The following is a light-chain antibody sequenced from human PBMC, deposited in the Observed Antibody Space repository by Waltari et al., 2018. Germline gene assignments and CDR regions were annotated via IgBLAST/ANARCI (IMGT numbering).Light chain of an antibody. CDR3: QQYYDTPAIQ. CDR1: QSVLYNSNRKNY. CDR2: WAS. J-gene: IGKJ4*02. Sequence: DIVMTQSPDSLAVSLGERATINCKSSQSVLYNSNRKNYLAWYQQKPGQPPKLRIYWASTRESVFPDRFSGSGSGTDFTLTISSLQAEDVAVYYCQQYYDTPAIQLGGWTKVEIK. V-gene: IGKV4-1*01.